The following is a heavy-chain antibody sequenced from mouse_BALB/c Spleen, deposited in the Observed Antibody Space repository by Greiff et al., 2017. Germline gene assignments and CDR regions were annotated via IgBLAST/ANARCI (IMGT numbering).Heavy chain of an antibody. D-gene: IGHD2-10*02. Sequence: EVKLEESGPGLVKPSQSLSLTCTVTGYSITSDYAWNWIRQFPGNKLEWMGYISYSGSTSYNPSLKSRISITRDTSKNQFFLQLNSVTTEDTATYYCARLGYGLDYWGQGTTLTVSS. J-gene: IGHJ2*01. CDR3: ARLGYGLDY. V-gene: IGHV3-2*02. CDR1: GYSITSDYA. CDR2: ISYSGST.